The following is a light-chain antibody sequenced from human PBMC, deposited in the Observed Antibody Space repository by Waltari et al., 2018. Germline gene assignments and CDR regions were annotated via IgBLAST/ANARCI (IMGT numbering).Light chain of an antibody. V-gene: IGLV4-69*01. J-gene: IGLJ3*02. CDR2: VNSDGSH. CDR1: SGHSSNI. CDR3: QTGGHGTWV. Sequence: QLVLTQSPSASASLGASVKLTCPLSSGHSSNIIASHTQQPEKGPRYLMKVNSDGSHSKGDEIPDRFSGSSSGAERYLTISSLQSEDEADYYCQTGGHGTWVFGGGTKLTVL.